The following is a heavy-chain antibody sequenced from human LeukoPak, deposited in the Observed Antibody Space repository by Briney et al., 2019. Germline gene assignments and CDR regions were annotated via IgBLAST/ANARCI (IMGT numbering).Heavy chain of an antibody. D-gene: IGHD1-26*01. CDR1: GHTFTSYY. CDR3: ARDLRSGGSYPSGWFDP. CDR2: INPSGGST. J-gene: IGHJ5*02. V-gene: IGHV1-46*01. Sequence: ASVKVSCKASGHTFTSYYMHWVRQAPGQGLEWMGIINPSGGSTSYAQKFQGRVTMTRDMSTSTVYMELSSLRSEDTAVYYCARDLRSGGSYPSGWFDPWGQGTLVTVSS.